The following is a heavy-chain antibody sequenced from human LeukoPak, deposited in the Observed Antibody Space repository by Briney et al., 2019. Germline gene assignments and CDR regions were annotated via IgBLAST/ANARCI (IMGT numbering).Heavy chain of an antibody. CDR3: ARVNYDILTGYYEDY. V-gene: IGHV4-34*01. J-gene: IGHJ4*02. CDR1: GGSFSGYY. Sequence: PSETLSLTCAVYGGSFSGYYWSWIRQPPGKGLEWIGEINHSGSTNYNPSLKSRVTISVDTSKNQFSLKLSSVTAADTAVYYCARVNYDILTGYYEDYWGQGTLVTVSS. D-gene: IGHD3-9*01. CDR2: INHSGST.